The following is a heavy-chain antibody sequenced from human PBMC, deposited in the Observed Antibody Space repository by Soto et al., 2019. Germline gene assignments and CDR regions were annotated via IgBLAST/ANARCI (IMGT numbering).Heavy chain of an antibody. CDR1: GGSFSGYY. J-gene: IGHJ3*02. CDR3: ARLSSRMINAFDI. V-gene: IGHV4-34*01. D-gene: IGHD3-16*01. Sequence: SETLSLTCAVYGGSFSGYYWSWIRQPPGKGLEWIGEINHSGSTNYNPSLKSRVTISVDTSKNQFSLKLSSVTAADTAVYYCARLSSRMINAFDIWGQGTMVTVS. CDR2: INHSGST.